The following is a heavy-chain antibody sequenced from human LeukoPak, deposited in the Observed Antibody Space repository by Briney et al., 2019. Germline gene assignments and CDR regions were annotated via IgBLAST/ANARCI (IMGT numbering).Heavy chain of an antibody. CDR2: ISSSSSYI. D-gene: IGHD5-18*01. J-gene: IGHJ4*02. Sequence: GGSLRLSCAASGFTVSSNYMSWVRQAPGKGLEWVSSISSSSSYIYYADSVKGRFTISRDNAKNSLYLQMNSLRAEDTAVYYCARDWSEDTAMVTPRFDYWGQGTLVTVSS. CDR3: ARDWSEDTAMVTPRFDY. CDR1: GFTVSSNY. V-gene: IGHV3-21*01.